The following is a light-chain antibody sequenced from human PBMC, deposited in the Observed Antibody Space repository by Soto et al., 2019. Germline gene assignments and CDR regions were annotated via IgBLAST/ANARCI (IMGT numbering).Light chain of an antibody. CDR1: SSDVGGYNY. CDR3: SSYTSSSTGYV. CDR2: EVS. V-gene: IGLV2-14*01. Sequence: QSALTQPASVSGSPGQSITISCTGTSSDVGGYNYVSWYQQHPGKAPKLMICEVSNRPSGVSNRFSGSKSGNTASLTISGLQAEDEADYYCSSYTSSSTGYVFGTGTKLTVL. J-gene: IGLJ1*01.